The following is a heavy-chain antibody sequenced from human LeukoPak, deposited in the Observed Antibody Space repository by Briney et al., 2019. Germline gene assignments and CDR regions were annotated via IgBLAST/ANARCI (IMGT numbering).Heavy chain of an antibody. CDR2: INHNGEMI. Sequence: GGSLRLSCAASGFTFSNYVMSWVRQAPGKGLEWVSYINHNGEMIFYPDFVKGRFTISRDNAKNSLYLQMNSLRDADTAVYYCARDNDWAFHYWGQGTLVTVSS. V-gene: IGHV3-48*03. CDR3: ARDNDWAFHY. J-gene: IGHJ4*02. CDR1: GFTFSNYV. D-gene: IGHD3-9*01.